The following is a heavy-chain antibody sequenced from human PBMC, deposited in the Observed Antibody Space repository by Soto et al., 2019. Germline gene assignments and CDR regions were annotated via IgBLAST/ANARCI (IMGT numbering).Heavy chain of an antibody. CDR1: GGSISSGGYS. J-gene: IGHJ5*02. V-gene: IGHV4-30-2*06. CDR3: ARSIDP. Sequence: SETLSLTCAVSGGSISSGGYSWSWIRQSPGKGLEWIGYIYHSGITYYNPSLKSRVTISVDRSKNQFSLKLSSVTAADTAVYYCARSIDPWGQGTLVTVSS. CDR2: IYHSGIT.